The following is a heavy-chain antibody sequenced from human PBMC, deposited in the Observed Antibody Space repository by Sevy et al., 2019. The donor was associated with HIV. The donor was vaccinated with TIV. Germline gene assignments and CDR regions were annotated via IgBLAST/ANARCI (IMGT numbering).Heavy chain of an antibody. V-gene: IGHV3-21*01. D-gene: IGHD3-10*01. CDR2: ISSSSYI. CDR1: GFTFSSYI. CDR3: ARDYYGSGSYYYYYYYGMDV. J-gene: IGHJ6*02. Sequence: GGSLRLSCAASGFTFSSYIMNWVRQAPGKGLEWVSSISSSSYIYYADSVKGRFTISRDNAKNSLYLQMNSLRAEDTAVYYCARDYYGSGSYYYYYYYGMDVWGQGTTVTVSS.